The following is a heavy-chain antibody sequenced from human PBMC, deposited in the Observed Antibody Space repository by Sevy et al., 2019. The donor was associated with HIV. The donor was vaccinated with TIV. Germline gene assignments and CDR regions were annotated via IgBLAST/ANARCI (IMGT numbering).Heavy chain of an antibody. V-gene: IGHV3-30*18. J-gene: IGHJ5*01. CDR1: GFTFSSYG. CDR3: AKDHALTTLWVNNWFES. D-gene: IGHD4-17*01. CDR2: ITHDGSNQ. Sequence: GGSLRLSCAASGFTFSSYGMHWVRQAPGKGLEWVAVITHDGSNQYYTDSVKGRFTISRDDSKNTLYLQMNSLRAEDTAVYYCAKDHALTTLWVNNWFESWGQGTLVTVSS.